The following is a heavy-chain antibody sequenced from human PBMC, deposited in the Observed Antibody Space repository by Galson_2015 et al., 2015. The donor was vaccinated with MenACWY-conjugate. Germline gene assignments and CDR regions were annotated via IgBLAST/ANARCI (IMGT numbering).Heavy chain of an antibody. CDR1: GLTFSTFG. CDR3: AKVPASIKRIYFDY. Sequence: SLRLSCAASGLTFSTFGMSWVRQAPGWGLEWVSTVSGSGGSTYYADSVKGRFTISRDNSKNTLYLQMNSLRAEDTAVYFCAKVPASIKRIYFDYWGQGTLVTVSS. D-gene: IGHD2-2*02. V-gene: IGHV3-23*01. J-gene: IGHJ4*02. CDR2: VSGSGGST.